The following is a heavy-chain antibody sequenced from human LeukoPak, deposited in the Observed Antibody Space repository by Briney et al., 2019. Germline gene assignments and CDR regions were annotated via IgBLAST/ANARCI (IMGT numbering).Heavy chain of an antibody. CDR2: MSPNSGDT. Sequence: ASVKVSCKASGYTFTSYGISWVRQAPGQGLEWMGWMSPNSGDTGYAQKFQGRVTMTRDTSISTAYMELASLRSEDTAIYHCARGPPNWGFDFWGQGALVTVSS. V-gene: IGHV1-8*02. J-gene: IGHJ4*02. D-gene: IGHD7-27*01. CDR3: ARGPPNWGFDF. CDR1: GYTFTSYG.